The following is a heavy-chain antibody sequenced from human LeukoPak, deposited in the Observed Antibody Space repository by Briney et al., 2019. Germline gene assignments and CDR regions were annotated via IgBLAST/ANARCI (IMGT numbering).Heavy chain of an antibody. D-gene: IGHD5-12*01. CDR1: GLTFRNAW. J-gene: IGHJ4*02. V-gene: IGHV3-15*01. CDR3: TTDVATVNDY. Sequence: PGGSLRLSCAASGLTFRNAWMSGVRQAPGKGLEGVCRIKSKSDGRTTDYAAPVKRRFTISRDDSKNTLYLQMNSLTTEDTAVYYCTTDVATVNDYWGQGTLVTVSS. CDR2: IKSKSDGRTT.